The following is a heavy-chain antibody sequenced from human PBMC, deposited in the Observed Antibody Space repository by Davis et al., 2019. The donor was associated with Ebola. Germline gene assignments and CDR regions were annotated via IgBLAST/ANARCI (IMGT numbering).Heavy chain of an antibody. V-gene: IGHV4-34*01. Sequence: ESLKISCAASGFTFSSYSMNWVRQPPGKGLEWIGEINHSGSTNYNPSLKSRVTISVDTSKNQFSLKLSSVTAADTAVYYCARGPTMTTVTTSLDYWGQGTLVTVSS. CDR2: INHSGST. CDR3: ARGPTMTTVTTSLDY. D-gene: IGHD4-17*01. J-gene: IGHJ4*02. CDR1: GFTFSSYS.